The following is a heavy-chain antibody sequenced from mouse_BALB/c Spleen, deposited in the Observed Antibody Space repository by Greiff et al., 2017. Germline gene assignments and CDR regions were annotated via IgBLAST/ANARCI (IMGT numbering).Heavy chain of an antibody. D-gene: IGHD2-2*01. Sequence: VKLQESGAELMKPGASVKISCKATGYTFSSYWIEWVKQRPGHGLEWIGEILPGSGSTNYNEKFKGKATFTADTSSNTAYMQLSSLTSEDSAVYYCARGGYYRYFDVWGAGTTVTVSS. CDR1: GYTFSSYW. CDR2: ILPGSGST. CDR3: ARGGYYRYFDV. J-gene: IGHJ1*01. V-gene: IGHV1-9*01.